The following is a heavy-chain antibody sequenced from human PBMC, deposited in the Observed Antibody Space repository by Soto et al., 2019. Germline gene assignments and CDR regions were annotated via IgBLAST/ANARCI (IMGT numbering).Heavy chain of an antibody. CDR2: IKSKTDGGTT. V-gene: IGHV3-15*07. J-gene: IGHJ4*02. D-gene: IGHD3-10*02. Sequence: EVQLVESGGGLVKPGGSLRLSCAASGFTFSNAWMNWVRQAPGKGLAWVGRIKSKTDGGTTDYVAHVKGRLTISSDDSKNTLYLQMNSLKTEDTAVYYCTHRWSGGSGAHGHWGQGTLVTVSS. CDR1: GFTFSNAW. CDR3: THRWSGGSGAHGH.